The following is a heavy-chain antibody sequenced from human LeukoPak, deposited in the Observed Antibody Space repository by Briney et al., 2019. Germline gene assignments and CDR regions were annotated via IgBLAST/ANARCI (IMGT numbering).Heavy chain of an antibody. CDR1: GITLSNYG. CDR2: ISDSAGRT. J-gene: IGHJ4*02. CDR3: AKRGVVIRVILVGFHKEAYYFDS. V-gene: IGHV3-23*01. D-gene: IGHD3-22*01. Sequence: GGSLRFSCAVSGITLSNYGMSWLRQAPGKGLEWVTGISDSAGRTKYADSVKGRFTISRDNPKNTLYLQMNSLRAEDTAVYFCAKRGVVIRVILVGFHKEAYYFDSWGQGALVTVSS.